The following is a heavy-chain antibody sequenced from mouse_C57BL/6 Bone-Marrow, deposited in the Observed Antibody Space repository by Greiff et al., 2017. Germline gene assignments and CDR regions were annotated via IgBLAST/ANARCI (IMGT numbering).Heavy chain of an antibody. CDR2: IWSGGST. D-gene: IGHD2-5*01. CDR1: GFSLTSYG. Sequence: QVQLKQSGPGLVQPSQSLSITCTVSGFSLTSYGVHWVRQSPGKGLEWLGVIWSGGSTDYNAAFISRLSISKDNSKSQVFFKMNSLQADDTAIYYCARTLYYSNWFAYWGQGTLVTVSA. V-gene: IGHV2-2*01. CDR3: ARTLYYSNWFAY. J-gene: IGHJ3*01.